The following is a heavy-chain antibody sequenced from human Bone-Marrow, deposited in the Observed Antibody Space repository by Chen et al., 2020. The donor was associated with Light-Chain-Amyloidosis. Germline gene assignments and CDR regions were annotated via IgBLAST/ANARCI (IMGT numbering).Heavy chain of an antibody. Sequence: EVQLEQSGPEVKKPGESLKISCKVSGYTFPNYWIGWVRKMPGKGLEWMGVIYPDDSDARYSPSFESQVTISANKSITTAYLQWRSLKASDTAMYYCARRRDGYNFDYWGQGTLVTVSS. CDR3: ARRRDGYNFDY. J-gene: IGHJ4*02. CDR1: GYTFPNYW. D-gene: IGHD5-12*01. V-gene: IGHV5-51*01. CDR2: IYPDDSDA.